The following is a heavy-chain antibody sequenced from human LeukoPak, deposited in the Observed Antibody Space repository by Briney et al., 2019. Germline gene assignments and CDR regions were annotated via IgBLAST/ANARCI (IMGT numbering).Heavy chain of an antibody. Sequence: GGSLRLSCAASGFTFSSYGMSWVRQAPGKGLEWVSAIVGSGGSTYSADSVKGRFTISRDNSKNTLYLQMNSLRAEDTAVYYCAKESESYDSSGSTFHYWGQGTLVTVSS. D-gene: IGHD3-22*01. J-gene: IGHJ4*02. CDR3: AKESESYDSSGSTFHY. CDR2: IVGSGGST. V-gene: IGHV3-23*01. CDR1: GFTFSSYG.